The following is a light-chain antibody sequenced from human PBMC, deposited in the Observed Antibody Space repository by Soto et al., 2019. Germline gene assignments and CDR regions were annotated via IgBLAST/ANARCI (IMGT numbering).Light chain of an antibody. Sequence: EIVMTQSPATLSVSPGERATLSCRASQSVSSNLAWYQQKPGQAPRLLIYGASTRATGIPARFSGSGSGTEFTLTISSLQSEDFAFYYCQQYNNLWTFGQGTKVDIK. CDR2: GAS. J-gene: IGKJ1*01. CDR3: QQYNNLWT. V-gene: IGKV3-15*01. CDR1: QSVSSN.